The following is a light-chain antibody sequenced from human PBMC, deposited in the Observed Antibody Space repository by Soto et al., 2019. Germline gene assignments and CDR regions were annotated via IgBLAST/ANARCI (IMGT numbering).Light chain of an antibody. Sequence: DIQMTQSPSSLSASVGDRVTITCRASQRIGTYLNWYQQKPGKAPDLLIFAASSLQSGVPSRFIGSGSGTDFALTISSLQPEDSATYYGQHTYGIPFTFGPGTKVHIK. V-gene: IGKV1-39*01. CDR3: QHTYGIPFT. J-gene: IGKJ3*01. CDR2: AAS. CDR1: QRIGTY.